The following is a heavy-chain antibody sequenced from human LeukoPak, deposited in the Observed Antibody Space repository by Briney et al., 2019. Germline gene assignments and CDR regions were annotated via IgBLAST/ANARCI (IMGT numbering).Heavy chain of an antibody. V-gene: IGHV4-30-4*08. CDR3: AWRSVVYAIHGAFDI. CDR2: IYYSGST. D-gene: IGHD2-8*02. J-gene: IGHJ3*02. CDR1: GGSISSGDYY. Sequence: SQTLSLTCTVSGGSISSGDYYWSWIRQPPGKGLEWIGCIYYSGSTYYNPSLKSRVTISVDTSKNQFSLKLSSVTAADTAVYYCAWRSVVYAIHGAFDIWGQGTMGTVSS.